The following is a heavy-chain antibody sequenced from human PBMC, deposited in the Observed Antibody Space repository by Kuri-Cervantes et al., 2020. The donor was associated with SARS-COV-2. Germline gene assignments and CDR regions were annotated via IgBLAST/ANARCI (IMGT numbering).Heavy chain of an antibody. D-gene: IGHD6-6*01. CDR3: AQDVSQLGRACRY. CDR1: GFSFSSYA. Sequence: GESLKISCASSGFSFSSYAMSWVRQAPGKGREWVSAISGSGDNTYYADSVKGRFTISRDNSQNTVYLQMNSLRGEDTALYYCAQDVSQLGRACRYWGQGTLVTVSS. V-gene: IGHV3-23*01. CDR2: ISGSGDNT. J-gene: IGHJ4*02.